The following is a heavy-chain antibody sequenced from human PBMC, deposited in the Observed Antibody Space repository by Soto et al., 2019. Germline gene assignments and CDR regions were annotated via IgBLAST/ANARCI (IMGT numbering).Heavy chain of an antibody. J-gene: IGHJ4*02. D-gene: IGHD3-9*01. CDR2: ISAYNGNT. V-gene: IGHV1-18*01. CDR3: ARGAQTANYDILTGPKVDHFNY. Sequence: GASVKVSCKASGYTFTSYGISWVRQAPGQRLEWMGWISAYNGNTNYAQKLQGRVTMTTDTSTSTAYMGLRSLRSDDTAVYCCARGAQTANYDILTGPKVDHFNYWGQGTLVTVSS. CDR1: GYTFTSYG.